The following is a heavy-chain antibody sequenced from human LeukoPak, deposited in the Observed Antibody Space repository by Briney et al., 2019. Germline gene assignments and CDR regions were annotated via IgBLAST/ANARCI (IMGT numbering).Heavy chain of an antibody. CDR3: ARDQEGWFDP. J-gene: IGHJ5*02. V-gene: IGHV3-23*01. Sequence: GGSLRLSCAASGFTLSNYAMSWVRQAPGKGLEWVSAISGSGGSTYYADSVKGRFTISRDNAKNSLYLQMNSLRAEDTAVYYCARDQEGWFDPWGQGTLVTVSS. CDR1: GFTLSNYA. CDR2: ISGSGGST.